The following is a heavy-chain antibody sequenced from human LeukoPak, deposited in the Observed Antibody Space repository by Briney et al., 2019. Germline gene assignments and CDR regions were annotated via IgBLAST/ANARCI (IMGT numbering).Heavy chain of an antibody. CDR2: ISSSGSTI. CDR1: RFTFSDYY. Sequence: PGGSLRLSCAASRFTFSDYYMSWIRLAPGKGLEWVSYISSSGSTIYYADSVKGRFTISRDNAKNSLYLQMNSLRAEDTAVYYCARTTVVTHIDYWGQGTLVTVSS. CDR3: ARTTVVTHIDY. V-gene: IGHV3-11*01. D-gene: IGHD4-23*01. J-gene: IGHJ4*02.